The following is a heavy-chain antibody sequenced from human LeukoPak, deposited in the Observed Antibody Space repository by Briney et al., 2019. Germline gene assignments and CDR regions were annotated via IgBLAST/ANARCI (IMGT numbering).Heavy chain of an antibody. Sequence: ASVKVSCKASGYTFTSYGISWVRQAPGQGLEWMGWISAYNGNTNYAQKLQGRVTMTTDTSTSTAYMELRSLRSDDTAVYYCARDGEYDFWSGYSSPSDDYWGQGTLVTVSS. CDR1: GYTFTSYG. CDR2: ISAYNGNT. CDR3: ARDGEYDFWSGYSSPSDDY. J-gene: IGHJ4*02. V-gene: IGHV1-18*01. D-gene: IGHD3-3*01.